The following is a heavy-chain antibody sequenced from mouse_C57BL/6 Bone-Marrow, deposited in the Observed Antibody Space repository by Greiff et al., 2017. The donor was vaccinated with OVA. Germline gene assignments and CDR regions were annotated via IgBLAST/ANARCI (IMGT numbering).Heavy chain of an antibody. Sequence: VQLQQSGAELVRPGASVKLSCTASGFNITDDYMHWVKQRPEQGLEWIGWIDPENGDTEYASKFQGKATITADTSSNTAYLQLSSLTSDDTAVYYCTTWGAFAYWGQGTLVTVSA. V-gene: IGHV14-4*01. D-gene: IGHD3-1*01. J-gene: IGHJ3*01. CDR2: IDPENGDT. CDR3: TTWGAFAY. CDR1: GFNITDDY.